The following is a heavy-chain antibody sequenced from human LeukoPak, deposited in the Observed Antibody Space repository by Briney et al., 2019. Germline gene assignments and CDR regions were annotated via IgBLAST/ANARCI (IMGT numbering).Heavy chain of an antibody. CDR2: IKQDGSEK. V-gene: IGHV3-7*01. CDR1: GFTFSSYW. D-gene: IGHD3-3*01. CDR3: ARGGFLEWLLPDY. J-gene: IGHJ4*02. Sequence: QTGGSLRLSCAASGFTFSSYWMSWVRQAPGKGLEWVANIKQDGSEKYYVDSVKGRFTISRDNAKNSLYLQMNSLRAEDTAVYYCARGGFLEWLLPDYWGQGTLVTVSS.